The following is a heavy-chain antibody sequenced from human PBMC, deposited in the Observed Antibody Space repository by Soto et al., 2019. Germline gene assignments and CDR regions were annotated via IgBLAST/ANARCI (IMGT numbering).Heavy chain of an antibody. Sequence: EVQLLESGGGLVQPGGSLRLSCAASGFTFSSYAMSWVRQAPGKGLEWVSAISGSGGSTYYADSVKGRFTISRDNSKNTLYLQMNSLRAEDTAVYYCATHGGDIVVVPAAMPRYYFDYWGQGTLVTVSS. CDR1: GFTFSSYA. J-gene: IGHJ4*02. CDR3: ATHGGDIVVVPAAMPRYYFDY. D-gene: IGHD2-2*01. V-gene: IGHV3-23*01. CDR2: ISGSGGST.